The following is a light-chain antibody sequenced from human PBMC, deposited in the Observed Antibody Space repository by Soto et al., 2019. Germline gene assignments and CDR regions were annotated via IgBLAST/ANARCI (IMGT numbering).Light chain of an antibody. CDR3: AAWEASLSACV. CDR1: DSNIVSNS. J-gene: IGLJ1*01. Sequence: QSVLTPPPSASGTAGQVVTISCSGGDSNIVSNSVYWYQHLPRMAPKLLIYYNNQRPSGVPDRFSGSGSGTSASLALVGRRSEDEALYYCAAWEASLSACVFGNGTKLTVL. CDR2: YNN. V-gene: IGLV1-47*02.